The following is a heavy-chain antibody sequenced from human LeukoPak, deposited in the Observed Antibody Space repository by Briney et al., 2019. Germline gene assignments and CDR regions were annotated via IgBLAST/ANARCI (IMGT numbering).Heavy chain of an antibody. CDR1: GGSFSGYY. CDR3: ARRSSSWYQVIDY. J-gene: IGHJ4*02. D-gene: IGHD6-13*01. V-gene: IGHV4-34*01. Sequence: SETLSLTCAVYGGSFSGYYWSWIRQPPGKGLEWIGEINHSGSTNYNPFLKSRVTISVDTSKNQFSLKLSSVTAADTAVYYCARRSSSWYQVIDYWGQGTLVTVSS. CDR2: INHSGST.